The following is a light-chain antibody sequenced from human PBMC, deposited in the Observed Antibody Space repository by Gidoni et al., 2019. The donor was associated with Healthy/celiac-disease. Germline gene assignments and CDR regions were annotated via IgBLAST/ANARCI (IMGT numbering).Light chain of an antibody. V-gene: IGLV3-1*01. Sequence: YQRTQPPSVAVSPGQTASITCSGDKLGDKYACWYQQKPGQSPVLVIYQDSKRPSGIPERFSGSNSGNTATLTISGTQATDEADYYCQAWDSSTVVFGGGTTLTVL. CDR3: QAWDSSTVV. J-gene: IGLJ2*01. CDR2: QDS. CDR1: KLGDKY.